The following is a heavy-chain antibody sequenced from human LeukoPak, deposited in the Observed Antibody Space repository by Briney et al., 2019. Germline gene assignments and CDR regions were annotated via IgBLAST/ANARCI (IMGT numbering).Heavy chain of an antibody. Sequence: GASVKVSFKASGGTFSSYAISWVRQAPGQGLERMGRIIPIFGTANYEQKFQGRVTITTDESTRTAYMELSSLRSEDTAVYYCARGAYDSSGYYRYNWFDPWGQGTLVTVSS. D-gene: IGHD3-22*01. CDR1: GGTFSSYA. CDR3: ARGAYDSSGYYRYNWFDP. J-gene: IGHJ5*02. V-gene: IGHV1-69*05. CDR2: IIPIFGTA.